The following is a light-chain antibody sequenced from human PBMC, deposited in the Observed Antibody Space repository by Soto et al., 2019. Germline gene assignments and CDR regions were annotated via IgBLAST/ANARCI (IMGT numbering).Light chain of an antibody. CDR3: QQIFITPYT. V-gene: IGKV1D-16*01. CDR2: DAS. Sequence: DIQMTQSPSSLSASVGDRVTITCRASQGISTWLAWYQQKPEKAPKTLIFDASTLQSGVPSRFSGSGSGTDFTLTISSVQPEDFATYYCQQIFITPYTFGQGTRLEIK. J-gene: IGKJ2*01. CDR1: QGISTW.